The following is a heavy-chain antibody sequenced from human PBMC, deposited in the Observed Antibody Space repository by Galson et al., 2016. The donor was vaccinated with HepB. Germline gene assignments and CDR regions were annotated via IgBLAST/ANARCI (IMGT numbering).Heavy chain of an antibody. J-gene: IGHJ4*02. CDR1: GYTFTNYY. CDR3: ARSPQWLEHFDY. V-gene: IGHV1-46*01. CDR2: INPTGSST. D-gene: IGHD6-19*01. Sequence: SVKVSCKASGYTFTNYYMHWVRRAPGQGLQWMGIINPTGSSTSYAQKFQGRVTLTRDTSTSTVYMELSSLRSEDTAVYYCARSPQWLEHFDYWGQGTLVTVSS.